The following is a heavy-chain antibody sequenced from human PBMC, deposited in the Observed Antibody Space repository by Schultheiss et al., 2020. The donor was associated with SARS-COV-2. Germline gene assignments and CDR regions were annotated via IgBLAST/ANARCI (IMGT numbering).Heavy chain of an antibody. CDR3: ASVGYCSSTSCYTDWFDP. CDR1: GGSLSSNAYY. J-gene: IGHJ5*02. Sequence: SETLSLTCTVSGGSLSSNAYYWGWIRQPPGTGLEWIANVYYNGNAYHNPSLKSRVTISVDTSKNQFSLNLRSATAADTAVYYCASVGYCSSTSCYTDWFDPWGQGTLVTVSS. V-gene: IGHV4-39*07. CDR2: VYYNGNA. D-gene: IGHD2-2*02.